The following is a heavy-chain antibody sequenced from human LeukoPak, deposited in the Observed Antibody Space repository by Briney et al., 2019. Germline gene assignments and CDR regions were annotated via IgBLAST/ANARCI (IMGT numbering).Heavy chain of an antibody. D-gene: IGHD4-17*01. CDR1: GYTFTSYD. V-gene: IGHV1-8*01. J-gene: IGHJ6*02. Sequence: ASVKVSCKASGYTFTSYDINWVRQATGQGLEWMGWMNPNSGNTGYAQKFQGRVTMTRNTSISTAYMELSSLRSEDTAVYYCARDLATVVTNYYYGMDVWGQGTTVTVSS. CDR2: MNPNSGNT. CDR3: ARDLATVVTNYYYGMDV.